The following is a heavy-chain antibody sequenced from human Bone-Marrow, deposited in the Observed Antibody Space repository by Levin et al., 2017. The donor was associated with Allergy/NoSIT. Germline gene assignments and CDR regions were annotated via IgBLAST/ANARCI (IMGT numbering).Heavy chain of an antibody. V-gene: IGHV1-24*01. CDR1: GYTLSELS. J-gene: IGHJ6*02. CDR3: AGITYCDISSCSGDRYYFYGMDV. Sequence: GESLKISCKVSGYTLSELSMHWVRQAPGKGLEWMGGFDLEDSETRYAQKLQGRVTMTEDSSTDTAYMELSSLRSEDTAVYYCAGITYCDISSCSGDRYYFYGMDVWGQGTTVTVSS. D-gene: IGHD2-2*01. CDR2: FDLEDSET.